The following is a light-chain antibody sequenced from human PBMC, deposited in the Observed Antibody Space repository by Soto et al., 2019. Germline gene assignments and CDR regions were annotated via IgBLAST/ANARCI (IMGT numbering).Light chain of an antibody. V-gene: IGKV1-27*01. CDR2: AAS. CDR1: QGISTY. CDR3: QKYDSAPWT. J-gene: IGKJ1*01. Sequence: DIQMTQSPSSLSASVRDRVTITCRASQGISTYLAWYQQKPGKVPKLLIYAASTLQSGVPSRFSGSGSGTDFTLTISSLQPEDVATYYCQKYDSAPWTFGQGPKVEIK.